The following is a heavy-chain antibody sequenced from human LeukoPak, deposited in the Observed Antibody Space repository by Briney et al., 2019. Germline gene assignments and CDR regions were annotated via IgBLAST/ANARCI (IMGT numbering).Heavy chain of an antibody. CDR3: ALRGSDHKRWFDP. Sequence: KPSETLSLTCAVYGGSFSGYYWSWIRQPPGKGLEWIGEINHSGSTNYNPSLKSRVTISVDTSKNQFSLKLSSVTAADTAVYYCALRGSDHKRWFDPWGQGTLVTVSS. J-gene: IGHJ5*02. V-gene: IGHV4-34*01. D-gene: IGHD2-21*02. CDR1: GGSFSGYY. CDR2: INHSGST.